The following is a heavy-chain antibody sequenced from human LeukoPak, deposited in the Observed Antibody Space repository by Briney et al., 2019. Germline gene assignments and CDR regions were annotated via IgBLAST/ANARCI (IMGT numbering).Heavy chain of an antibody. CDR2: ISSNGGST. Sequence: GGSLRLSCAASGFTFSSYAMHWVRQAPGKGLEYVSAISSNGGSTYYANSVKGRFTISRDNSKNTLYLQMGSLRAEDMAVYYCARVIGIAVAGYYFDYWGQGTLVTVSS. CDR1: GFTFSSYA. CDR3: ARVIGIAVAGYYFDY. D-gene: IGHD6-19*01. V-gene: IGHV3-64*01. J-gene: IGHJ4*02.